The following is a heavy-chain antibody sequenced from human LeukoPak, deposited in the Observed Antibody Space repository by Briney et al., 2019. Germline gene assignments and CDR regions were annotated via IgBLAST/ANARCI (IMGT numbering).Heavy chain of an antibody. Sequence: NPGGSLRLSCAASGFTFSDFYMSWIRQAPGKGLEWISYISSSGSTIYHADSVKGRFTISRDNAKNFLYLQMDSLRAEDTAVYYCASGCSRTRCYGGRRWFDPWGQGTMVTVSS. CDR3: ASGCSRTRCYGGRRWFDP. CDR1: GFTFSDFY. J-gene: IGHJ5*02. V-gene: IGHV3-11*01. CDR2: ISSSGSTI. D-gene: IGHD2-2*01.